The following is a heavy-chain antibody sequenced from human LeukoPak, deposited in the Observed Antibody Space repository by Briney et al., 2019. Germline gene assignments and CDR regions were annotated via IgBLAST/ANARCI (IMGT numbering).Heavy chain of an antibody. CDR1: GFTFSSYA. Sequence: GGSLRLSCAASGFTFSSYAMSWVRQAPGKGLEWVSAISGSGGSTYYADSVKGRFTISRDNSKNTLYLQMNSLRAEDTAVYYCAKDWSGDYDSSGYTHDYWGQGTLVTVSS. J-gene: IGHJ4*02. V-gene: IGHV3-23*01. CDR2: ISGSGGST. D-gene: IGHD3-22*01. CDR3: AKDWSGDYDSSGYTHDY.